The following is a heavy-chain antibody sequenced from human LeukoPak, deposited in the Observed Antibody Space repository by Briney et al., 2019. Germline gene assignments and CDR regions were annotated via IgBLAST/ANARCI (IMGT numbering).Heavy chain of an antibody. CDR3: ARGLAGYSGGDDAFDI. CDR1: GGSISSYY. J-gene: IGHJ3*02. V-gene: IGHV4-59*01. Sequence: SETLSLTCTVSGGSISSYYWSWFRQVPGKGREWIGYIYYSGSTNYNPSLKSRVTISVDTSKNQFSLKVNSVTAADTAVYYCARGLAGYSGGDDAFDIWGQGTMVTLSS. CDR2: IYYSGST. D-gene: IGHD6-19*01.